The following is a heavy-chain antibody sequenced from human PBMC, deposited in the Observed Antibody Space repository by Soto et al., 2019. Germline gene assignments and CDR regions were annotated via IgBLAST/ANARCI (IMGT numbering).Heavy chain of an antibody. CDR1: GYTFTSYV. Sequence: QVQLVQSGAEVKKPGASVKVSCKASGYTFTSYVMHWVRQAPGQRLEWMGWINAGNGNTKYSQKFQGRVTITRDTSASTAYMELSSLRSEDTAVYYCARGEYSYGYGIDWFDPWGQGTLVTVSS. CDR3: ARGEYSYGYGIDWFDP. CDR2: INAGNGNT. V-gene: IGHV1-3*01. J-gene: IGHJ5*02. D-gene: IGHD5-18*01.